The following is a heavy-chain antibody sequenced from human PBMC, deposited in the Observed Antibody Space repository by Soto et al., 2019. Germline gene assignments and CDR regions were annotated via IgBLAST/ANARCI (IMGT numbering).Heavy chain of an antibody. D-gene: IGHD3-3*02. V-gene: IGHV4-4*07. CDR1: GGSIKSSD. CDR2: IYFSGSA. CDR3: ARTRHGHTIFGTTLDY. J-gene: IGHJ4*02. Sequence: SDSLSLRRAVCGGSIKSSDGTGIRQPDGKGLEWIGRIYFSGSANYNPSLRSRVTMSVDTSRNQFSLRLTSVTAADTAVYYCARTRHGHTIFGTTLDYWGQGTLVTLSS.